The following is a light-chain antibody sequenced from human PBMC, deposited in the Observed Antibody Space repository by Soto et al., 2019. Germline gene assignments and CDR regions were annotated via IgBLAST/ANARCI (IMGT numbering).Light chain of an antibody. CDR1: QSVSSSY. CDR2: GAS. Sequence: EIVFTQSPGTLPLSPGERATLSCRASQSVSSSYLAWYQQKPGQAPRLLIYGASSRDTGIPDMFSGSGAGTEFTLTISRLEPEDFAVDYCHQYGSSTWTFGQGTKVDIK. J-gene: IGKJ1*01. CDR3: HQYGSSTWT. V-gene: IGKV3-20*01.